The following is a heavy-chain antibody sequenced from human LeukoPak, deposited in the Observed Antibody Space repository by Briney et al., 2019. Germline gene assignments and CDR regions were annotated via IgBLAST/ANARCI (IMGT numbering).Heavy chain of an antibody. CDR2: IDYDGGSG. Sequence: GGSLRLSCTVSGFTLSSYEMSWIRQAPGKGLEWVSSIDYDGGSGHYADSVKGRFTVSRDNSNNTLFLHLNSLRGEDTAVYYCTRNSGWYGLSWGQGTLVTVSS. J-gene: IGHJ1*01. CDR1: GFTLSSYE. V-gene: IGHV3-23*01. D-gene: IGHD6-19*01. CDR3: TRNSGWYGLS.